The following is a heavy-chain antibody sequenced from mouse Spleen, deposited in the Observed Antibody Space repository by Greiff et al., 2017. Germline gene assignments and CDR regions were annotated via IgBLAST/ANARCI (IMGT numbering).Heavy chain of an antibody. J-gene: IGHJ2*01. CDR1: GYAFSSSW. V-gene: IGHV1-82*01. D-gene: IGHD1-1*01. CDR3: ARVYYGSSFDY. Sequence: VKLEESGPELVKPGASVKISCKASGYAFSSSWMNWVKQRPGKGLEWIGRIYPGDGDTNYNGKFKGKATLTADKSSSTAYMQLSSLTSEDSAVYFCARVYYGSSFDYWGQGTTLTVSS. CDR2: IYPGDGDT.